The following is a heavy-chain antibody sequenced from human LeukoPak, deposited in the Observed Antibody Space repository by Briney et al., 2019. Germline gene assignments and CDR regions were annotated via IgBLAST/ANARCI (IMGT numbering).Heavy chain of an antibody. V-gene: IGHV3-7*03. CDR1: GFTFSSYW. CDR2: IKQEGSEK. Sequence: GGALRLSCAASGFTFSSYWMSGVRQAPGKGLEGVANIKQEGSEKYYVDSVKGRFTISRDNAKNSLYLQMNSLRAEDTAVYYCARVILYGSGSYYIDYWGQGTLVTVSS. J-gene: IGHJ4*02. CDR3: ARVILYGSGSYYIDY. D-gene: IGHD3-10*01.